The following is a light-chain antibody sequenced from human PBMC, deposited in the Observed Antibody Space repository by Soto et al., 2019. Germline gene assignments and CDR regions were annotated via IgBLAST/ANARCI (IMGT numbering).Light chain of an antibody. Sequence: EIVLTQSPATLSLSPGDRATLSCRANQTIYNFLAWYQQKPGQAPRLLIYSASDRATGIPARFSGSGSGTDFPLPISGLEPEDFAVYYWQNRGAWPPYTFGQGTKLDIK. CDR1: QTIYNF. J-gene: IGKJ2*01. V-gene: IGKV3-11*01. CDR3: QNRGAWPPYT. CDR2: SAS.